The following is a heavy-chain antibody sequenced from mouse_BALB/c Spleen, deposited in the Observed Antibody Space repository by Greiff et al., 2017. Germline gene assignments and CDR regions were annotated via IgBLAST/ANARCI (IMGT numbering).Heavy chain of an antibody. V-gene: IGHV2-9*02. CDR2: IWAGGST. D-gene: IGHD1-1*01. J-gene: IGHJ1*01. CDR3: ARDDYGSSHWYFDV. CDR1: GFSLTSYG. Sequence: QVQLKESGPGLVAPSQSLSITCTVSGFSLTSYGVHWVRQPPGKGLEWLGVIWAGGSTNYNSALMSRLSISKDNSKSQVFLKMNSLQTDDTAMYYCARDDYGSSHWYFDVWGAGTTVTVSS.